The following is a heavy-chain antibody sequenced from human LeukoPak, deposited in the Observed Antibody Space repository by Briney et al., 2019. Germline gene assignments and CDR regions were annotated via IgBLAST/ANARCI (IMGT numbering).Heavy chain of an antibody. D-gene: IGHD1-1*01. V-gene: IGHV3-23*01. Sequence: GGSLRLSCAASEFTFSFYAMSWVRQAPGKGLEWVSSISGSSGTYYADSVKGRFTISRDNSKDTLSLQMNSLRAEDTATYYCAKEHAGTGPYYFDQWGQGTLVTVSS. CDR1: EFTFSFYA. J-gene: IGHJ4*02. CDR3: AKEHAGTGPYYFDQ. CDR2: ISGSSGT.